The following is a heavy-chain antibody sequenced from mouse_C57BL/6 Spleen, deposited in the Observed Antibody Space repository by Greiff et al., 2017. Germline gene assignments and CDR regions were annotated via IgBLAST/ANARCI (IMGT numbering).Heavy chain of an antibody. CDR2: INPSSGYT. D-gene: IGHD1-1*01. CDR1: GYTFTSYW. V-gene: IGHV1-7*01. CDR3: ARHYGSSLYYFDY. J-gene: IGHJ2*01. Sequence: QVQLKESGAELAKPGASVKLSCKASGYTFTSYWMHWVKQRPGQGLEWIGYINPSSGYTKYNQKFKDKATLTADKSSSTAYMQLSSLTYEDSAVYYGARHYGSSLYYFDYWGQGTTLTVSS.